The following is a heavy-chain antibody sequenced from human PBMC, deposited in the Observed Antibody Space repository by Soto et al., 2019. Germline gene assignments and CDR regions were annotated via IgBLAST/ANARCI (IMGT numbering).Heavy chain of an antibody. D-gene: IGHD6-19*01. CDR1: GGTFSSYA. CDR2: IIPIFGTA. CDR3: AREGAWAVAGIGDAFDI. J-gene: IGHJ3*02. Sequence: QVQLVQSGAEVKKPRSSVKVSCKASGGTFSSYAISWVRQAPGQGLEWMGGIIPIFGTANYAQKFQGRVTITADESTSTAYMELSSLRSEDTAVYYCAREGAWAVAGIGDAFDIWGQGTMVTVSS. V-gene: IGHV1-69*12.